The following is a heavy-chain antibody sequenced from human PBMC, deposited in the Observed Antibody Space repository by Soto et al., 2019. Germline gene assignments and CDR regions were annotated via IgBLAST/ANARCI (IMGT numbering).Heavy chain of an antibody. J-gene: IGHJ5*02. CDR2: IYYTGST. CDR1: GGSIRGYY. Sequence: SETLSLTCTVSGGSIRGYYWTWIRQTPGKGLEWIGHIYYTGSTKYNPSLKSRVTISVETSKNQFYLKLSSVTAADTAMYYCAMTKTTLYNGFAPWGQGTQVTVSP. CDR3: AMTKTTLYNGFAP. V-gene: IGHV4-59*08. D-gene: IGHD3-16*01.